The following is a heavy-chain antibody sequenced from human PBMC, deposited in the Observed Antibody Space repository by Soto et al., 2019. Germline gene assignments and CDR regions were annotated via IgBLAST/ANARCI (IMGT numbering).Heavy chain of an antibody. Sequence: LSLTCAISGDSVSSNSAAWNWIRQSPSRGLEWLGRTYYRSKWYNDYAVSVKSRITINPDTSKNQFSLQLNSVTPEDTAVYYCARDGSIAARIYYYGMDVWGQGTTVTVSS. CDR3: ARDGSIAARIYYYGMDV. CDR2: TYYRSKWYN. J-gene: IGHJ6*02. V-gene: IGHV6-1*01. D-gene: IGHD6-6*01. CDR1: GDSVSSNSAA.